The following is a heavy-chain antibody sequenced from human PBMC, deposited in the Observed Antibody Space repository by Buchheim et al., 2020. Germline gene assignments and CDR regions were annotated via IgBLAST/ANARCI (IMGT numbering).Heavy chain of an antibody. Sequence: EVQLLESGGGLVQPGGSLRLSCAASGFTFSSYAMSWVRQAPGKGLEWVSAISGSGGSTYYADSVKGRFTISRDNSKNTLYLQMKSLRAEDTAVYYCANVLSTYYYDSSGYNDFDYWGQGTL. V-gene: IGHV3-23*01. CDR2: ISGSGGST. CDR3: ANVLSTYYYDSSGYNDFDY. J-gene: IGHJ4*02. D-gene: IGHD3-22*01. CDR1: GFTFSSYA.